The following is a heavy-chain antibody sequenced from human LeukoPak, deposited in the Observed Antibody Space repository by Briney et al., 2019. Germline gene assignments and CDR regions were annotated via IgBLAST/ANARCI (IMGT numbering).Heavy chain of an antibody. V-gene: IGHV3-13*01. J-gene: IGHJ3*01. CDR3: AKDWLWELLKGAFNV. Sequence: GGSLRLSCAASGFTFSSYDMHWVRQATGKGLEWVSAIGTAGDTYYPGSVKGRFTISRENAKNSLYLQMNSLRAEDTALYYCAKDWLWELLKGAFNVWGQGRMVTVS. CDR2: IGTAGDT. D-gene: IGHD1-26*01. CDR1: GFTFSSYD.